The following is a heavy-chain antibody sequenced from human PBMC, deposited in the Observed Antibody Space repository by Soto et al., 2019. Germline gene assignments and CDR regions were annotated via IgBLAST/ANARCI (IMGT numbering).Heavy chain of an antibody. Sequence: GASVKVSCKVSGYTLTELSMHWVRQAPGKGLEWMGGFDPEDGETIYAQKFQGRVTMTEDTSTDTAYMELSSLRSEDTAVYYCASGIIVGAPPTCFDLWGRGTLVTVSS. CDR1: GYTLTELS. V-gene: IGHV1-24*01. CDR3: ASGIIVGAPPTCFDL. D-gene: IGHD1-26*01. CDR2: FDPEDGET. J-gene: IGHJ2*01.